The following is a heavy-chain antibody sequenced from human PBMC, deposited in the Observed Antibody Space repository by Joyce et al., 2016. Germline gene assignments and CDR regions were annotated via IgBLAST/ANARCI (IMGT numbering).Heavy chain of an antibody. D-gene: IGHD6-19*01. CDR2: VSAYNGNT. CDR3: ARLSSGWYSMDV. J-gene: IGHJ6*02. CDR1: GYTFTTYG. Sequence: QGQLVQSGAEVKKPGASVKVSCKASGYTFTTYGITWVRQAPGQGPEWMGWVSAYNGNTKYAQKFQGRVTRTPDTSTSTAYMEVRSLRSDDTAVYYCARLSSGWYSMDVWGQGTTVTVSS. V-gene: IGHV1-18*04.